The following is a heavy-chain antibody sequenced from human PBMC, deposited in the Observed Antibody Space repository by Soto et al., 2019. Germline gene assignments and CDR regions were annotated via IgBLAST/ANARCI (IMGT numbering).Heavy chain of an antibody. Sequence: SETLSLTCTVSGGSISSGSYYWGWIRQPPGKGLEWIWSIYYSGSTYYNPSLKSRVTISVDTSKNQFSLKLSSVTAADTAVYYCARLGWNRITMIEYPAGDFYYFXYWGQGTLVXVSS. CDR1: GGSISSGSYY. CDR2: IYYSGST. CDR3: ARLGWNRITMIEYPAGDFYYFXY. V-gene: IGHV4-39*01. D-gene: IGHD3-22*01. J-gene: IGHJ4*02.